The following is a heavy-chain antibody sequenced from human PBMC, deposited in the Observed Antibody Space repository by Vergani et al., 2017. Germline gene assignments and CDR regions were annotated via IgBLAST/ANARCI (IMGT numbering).Heavy chain of an antibody. CDR3: ARTLSDSRGYYLDY. J-gene: IGHJ4*02. CDR1: GFSLSTSGVR. Sequence: QITLKESGPTLVKPTQTLTLTCTFSGFSLSTSGVRVSWIRQPPGKALEWLARIDWDDDTYYRTSLRTRLTISKDTFKNQVALTMTNMDPVDTATYYCARTLSDSRGYYLDYWGQGTLVTVSS. CDR2: IDWDDDT. D-gene: IGHD3-22*01. V-gene: IGHV2-70*04.